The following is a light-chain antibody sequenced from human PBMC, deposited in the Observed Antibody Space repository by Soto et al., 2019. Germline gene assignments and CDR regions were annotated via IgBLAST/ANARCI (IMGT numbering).Light chain of an antibody. Sequence: DIVMTQSPAPLSVSPGERATLSCRASQSVSSNLAWYQQKPGQAPRLLIYGASTRATGIPARFSGSGSGTEFTLTISILQSEDFAVYSCQQYNNWPPWTFGQVTKVEIK. J-gene: IGKJ1*01. CDR3: QQYNNWPPWT. V-gene: IGKV3-15*01. CDR2: GAS. CDR1: QSVSSN.